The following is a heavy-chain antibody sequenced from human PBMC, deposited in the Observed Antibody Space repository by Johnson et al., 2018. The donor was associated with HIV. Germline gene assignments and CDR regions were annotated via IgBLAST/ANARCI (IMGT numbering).Heavy chain of an antibody. D-gene: IGHD5-24*01. Sequence: QVQLVESGGGVVQPGGSLILSCAASGFTFRNFGIHWVRQAPGKGLEWVAFIRFDGNNKYYADSVKGRFTISRDNSKNTLYLQMNSLRAEDTALYYCAKDKGWRWLQSGGAFDIWGQGTMVTVSS. CDR3: AKDKGWRWLQSGGAFDI. V-gene: IGHV3-30*02. CDR1: GFTFRNFG. J-gene: IGHJ3*02. CDR2: IRFDGNNK.